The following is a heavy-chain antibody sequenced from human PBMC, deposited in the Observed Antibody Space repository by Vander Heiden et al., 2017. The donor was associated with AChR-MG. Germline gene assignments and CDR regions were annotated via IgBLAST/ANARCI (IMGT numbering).Heavy chain of an antibody. CDR1: GGSFSGYY. J-gene: IGHJ4*02. Sequence: QVQLQQWGAGLLKPSETLSLTCAFYGGSFSGYYWSWIRQPPGKGLEWIGEINHSGSTNYNPSLKSRVTISVDTSKNQFSLKLSSVTAADTAVYYCARGIGVSSSAGYWGQGTLVTVSS. CDR2: INHSGST. CDR3: ARGIGVSSSAGY. D-gene: IGHD6-6*01. V-gene: IGHV4-34*01.